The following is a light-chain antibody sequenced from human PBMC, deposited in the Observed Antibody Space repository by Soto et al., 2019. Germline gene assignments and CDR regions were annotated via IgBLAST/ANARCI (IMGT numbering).Light chain of an antibody. V-gene: IGKV1-27*01. CDR3: QKYNSVPL. J-gene: IGKJ3*01. CDR2: AAS. CDR1: QGISNY. Sequence: DIQMTQSPSSLSASVGDRVTITCRASQGISNYIAWYQQKPGKAPKLLIYAASTLQSGVPSRFNGSGSVTDFTLNISLLQPEDVTTYSCQKYNSVPLFGPGTKVDIK.